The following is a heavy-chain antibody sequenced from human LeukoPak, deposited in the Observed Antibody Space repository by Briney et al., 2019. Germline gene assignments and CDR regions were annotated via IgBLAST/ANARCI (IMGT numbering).Heavy chain of an antibody. J-gene: IGHJ4*02. CDR3: AIWTSGNY. CDR2: LDPSGSQK. D-gene: IGHD1-1*01. CDR1: GFTFNRSW. V-gene: IGHV3-7*01. Sequence: PGGSLRLSCAASGFTFNRSWMNWVRQAPGKGLEWVANLDPSGSQKRYVDSVKGRFNISKDNPGASLYLNVYSLRAEDTAIYYCAIWTSGNYWGQGTLVTVSS.